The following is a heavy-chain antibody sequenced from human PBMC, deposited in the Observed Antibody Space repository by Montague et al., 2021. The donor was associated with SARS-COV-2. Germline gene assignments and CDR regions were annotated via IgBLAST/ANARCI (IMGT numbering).Heavy chain of an antibody. V-gene: IGHV4-61*01. D-gene: IGHD6-19*01. Sequence: SETLSLTCSVSAGSVNSGTYYWNWIRQPPGMGLDWIGYVYYNGDIKHNPSLKSRVSLSLDTSMNQFSLQLNSLTAADTAVYYCARGASLAGRFDYWGQGILITVSS. CDR2: VYYNGDI. J-gene: IGHJ4*02. CDR1: AGSVNSGTYY. CDR3: ARGASLAGRFDY.